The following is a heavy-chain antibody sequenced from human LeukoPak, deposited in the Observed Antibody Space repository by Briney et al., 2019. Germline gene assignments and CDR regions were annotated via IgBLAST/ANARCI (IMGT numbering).Heavy chain of an antibody. D-gene: IGHD3-10*01. CDR2: IYSGGST. V-gene: IGHV3-66*01. CDR1: GFTVSSNY. Sequence: GGSLRLSCAASGFTVSSNYMSWVRQAPGKGLEWVSVIYSGGSTYYADSVKGRFTISRDNSKNTLYLQMNSLRAEDTAVYYCARVRDTTWFGYFDYWGQGTLVTVFS. J-gene: IGHJ4*02. CDR3: ARVRDTTWFGYFDY.